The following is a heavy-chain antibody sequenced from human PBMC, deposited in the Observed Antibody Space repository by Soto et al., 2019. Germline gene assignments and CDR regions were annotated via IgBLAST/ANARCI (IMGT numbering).Heavy chain of an antibody. V-gene: IGHV3-23*01. CDR3: AKVRGSGWYDDQYYFDY. CDR1: GFTFSSYA. CDR2: ISGSGGST. Sequence: GGSLRLSCAASGFTFSSYAMSWVRQAPGKGLEWVSAISGSGGSTYYADSVKGRFTISRDNSKNTLYLQMNSLRAEDTAVYYCAKVRGSGWYDDQYYFDYWGQGTLVTVSS. J-gene: IGHJ4*02. D-gene: IGHD6-19*01.